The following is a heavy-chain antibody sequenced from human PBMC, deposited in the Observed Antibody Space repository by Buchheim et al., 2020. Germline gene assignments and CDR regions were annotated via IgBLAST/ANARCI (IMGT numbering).Heavy chain of an antibody. CDR1: GFTFSSYA. CDR3: ASPARYYYYYGMDV. J-gene: IGHJ6*02. V-gene: IGHV3-30-3*01. CDR2: ISYDGSNK. Sequence: QVQLVESGGGVVQPGRSLRLSCAASGFTFSSYAMHWVRQAPGKGLEWVAVISYDGSNKYYADSVKGRFTISRDNSKNTLYLQMNSLGADDTAVYYCASPARYYYYYGMDVWGQGTT.